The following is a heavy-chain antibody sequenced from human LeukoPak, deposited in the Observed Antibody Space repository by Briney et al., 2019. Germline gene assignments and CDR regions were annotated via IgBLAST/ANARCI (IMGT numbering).Heavy chain of an antibody. Sequence: GASVKVSCKASGYTFTSYDINWVRQATGQGLEWMGWMNPNSGNTGYAQKLQGRVTMTRNTSISTAYMELSSLRSEDTAVYYCARGVMSSSSSNYYYGMDVWGQGTTVTVTS. D-gene: IGHD6-6*01. CDR1: GYTFTSYD. CDR2: MNPNSGNT. J-gene: IGHJ6*02. CDR3: ARGVMSSSSSNYYYGMDV. V-gene: IGHV1-8*01.